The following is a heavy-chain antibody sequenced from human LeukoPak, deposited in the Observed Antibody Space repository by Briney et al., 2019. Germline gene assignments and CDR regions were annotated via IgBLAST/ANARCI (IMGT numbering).Heavy chain of an antibody. V-gene: IGHV4-34*01. J-gene: IGHJ6*02. Sequence: SETLSLTCAVYGGSFSGYSWNWIRQPPVKGLEWIGEINHSGGTNYNPSLKSRVTISVDTSKNQFSLKLSSVTAADTAVYYCEALGTYYYYGMDVWGQGTTVTVSS. CDR3: EALGTYYYYGMDV. D-gene: IGHD7-27*01. CDR1: GGSFSGYS. CDR2: INHSGGT.